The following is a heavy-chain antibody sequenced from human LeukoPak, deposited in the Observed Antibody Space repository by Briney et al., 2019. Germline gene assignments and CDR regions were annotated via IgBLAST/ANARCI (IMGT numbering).Heavy chain of an antibody. CDR1: GGSISSYY. V-gene: IGHV4-59*01. CDR3: ARYIATGAPYDY. CDR2: IYYSGST. J-gene: IGHJ4*02. Sequence: PSETLSLTCTVSGGSISSYYWSWIRQPPGKGLEWIGYIYYSGSTNYNPSLKSRVTISVDTSKNQFSLKLSSVTAADTAVYYCARYIATGAPYDYWGQGTLVTVSS. D-gene: IGHD5-18*01.